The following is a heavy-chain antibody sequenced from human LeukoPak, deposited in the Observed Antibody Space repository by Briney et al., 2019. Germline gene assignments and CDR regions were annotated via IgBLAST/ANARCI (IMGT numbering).Heavy chain of an antibody. J-gene: IGHJ4*02. CDR1: GFTFSDYW. CDR2: ILSDASST. CDR3: GRGGSFDY. V-gene: IGHV3-74*01. D-gene: IGHD2-15*01. Sequence: GGSLRLSCAASGFTFSDYWMLWVRQAPGKGLVWVSRILSDASSTSYADSVKGRFTISRDIAKNTLYLQMNSLRAADTAVYYCGRGGSFDYWGQGTLVTVSS.